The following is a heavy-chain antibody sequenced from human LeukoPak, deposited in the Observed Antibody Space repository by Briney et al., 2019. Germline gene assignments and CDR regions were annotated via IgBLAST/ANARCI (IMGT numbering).Heavy chain of an antibody. Sequence: ASVKVSCKASGYTFTSYGISWVRQAPGQGLEWMGWISAYNGNTNYAQKLQGRVTMTTDTSTSTAYMELRSLRSDDTAVYYCARDPYYYDSSGYHDAFDIWSQGTMVTVSS. D-gene: IGHD3-22*01. V-gene: IGHV1-18*01. J-gene: IGHJ3*02. CDR1: GYTFTSYG. CDR3: ARDPYYYDSSGYHDAFDI. CDR2: ISAYNGNT.